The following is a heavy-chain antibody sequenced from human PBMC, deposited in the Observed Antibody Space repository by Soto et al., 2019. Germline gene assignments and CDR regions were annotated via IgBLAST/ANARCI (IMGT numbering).Heavy chain of an antibody. D-gene: IGHD1-26*01. CDR1: GEYISNGYY. Sequence: SETLSLTCAVSGEYISNGYYWAWIRQPPGKWLEWIGSIFHSGTTYYNPSIKSRVTIAVDTSKNQFSLKLNSVTAADTAVYYCARDYSRIFDHWGQGTLVTVSS. V-gene: IGHV4-38-2*02. CDR2: IFHSGTT. J-gene: IGHJ4*02. CDR3: ARDYSRIFDH.